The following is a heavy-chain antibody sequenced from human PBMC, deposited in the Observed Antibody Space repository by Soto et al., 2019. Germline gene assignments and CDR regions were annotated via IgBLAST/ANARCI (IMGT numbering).Heavy chain of an antibody. J-gene: IGHJ4*02. CDR2: ITCSRSNK. CDR3: ARVRRVRGVIETSDY. D-gene: IGHD3-10*01. Sequence: GGSLRLSCAASGFTFSSYGMHWVRQAPGKGLEWVAVITCSRSNKFYADSVKGRFTISRDNAKNSLYLQMNSLRAEDTALYYCARVRRVRGVIETSDYWGQGTLVTVSS. CDR1: GFTFSSYG. V-gene: IGHV3-30*03.